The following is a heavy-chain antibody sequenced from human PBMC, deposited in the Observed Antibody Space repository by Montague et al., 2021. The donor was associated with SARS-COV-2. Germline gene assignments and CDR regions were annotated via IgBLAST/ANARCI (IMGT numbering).Heavy chain of an antibody. J-gene: IGHJ6*02. V-gene: IGHV3-30*09. CDR1: GFTFNNYA. Sequence: SLRLSCAASGFTFNNYAMHWVRQAPGKGPEWVAIISYDGSNKYYADSVKGRFAISRDNSKNTLYLQMNSLRAEDTAVYYCAGEREVSMLYYYYGMDVWGQGTTVTVSS. CDR3: AGEREVSMLYYYYGMDV. D-gene: IGHD2-8*01. CDR2: ISYDGSNK.